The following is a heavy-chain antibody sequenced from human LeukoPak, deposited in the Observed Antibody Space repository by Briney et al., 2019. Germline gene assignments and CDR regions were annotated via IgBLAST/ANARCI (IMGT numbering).Heavy chain of an antibody. CDR3: ARGRQQWLTDDAFDI. Sequence: PGGSLRLSCAASGFTFSSYDMHWVRQATGKGLEWVSAIGTAGDTYYPGSVKGRFTISRENAKNSLYLQMNSLRAGDTAVYYCARGRQQWLTDDAFDIWGQGTMDTVSS. D-gene: IGHD6-19*01. J-gene: IGHJ3*02. CDR1: GFTFSSYD. V-gene: IGHV3-13*01. CDR2: IGTAGDT.